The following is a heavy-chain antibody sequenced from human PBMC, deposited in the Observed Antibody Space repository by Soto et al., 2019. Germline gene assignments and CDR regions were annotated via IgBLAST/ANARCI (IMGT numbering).Heavy chain of an antibody. V-gene: IGHV3-23*01. CDR3: ARRGPGTYFDY. CDR1: GLTFSSYA. D-gene: IGHD6-13*01. Sequence: EVQLLDSGGGLVQPGGSLRRSCAASGLTFSSYAMNWVRQAPGKGLEWVSVISGSGDSTYYADSVKGRFTISRDNSKNTLYLQMNSLRAEDTAVYYCARRGPGTYFDYWGQGTLVTVSS. J-gene: IGHJ4*02. CDR2: ISGSGDST.